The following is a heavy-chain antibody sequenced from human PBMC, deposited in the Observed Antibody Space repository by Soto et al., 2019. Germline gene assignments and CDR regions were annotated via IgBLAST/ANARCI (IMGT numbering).Heavy chain of an antibody. J-gene: IGHJ4*02. CDR1: GFTFSSYS. V-gene: IGHV3-21*01. D-gene: IGHD6-6*01. Sequence: GGSLRLSCAASGFTFSSYSMNWVRQAPGKGLEWVSSISSSSSYIYYADSVKGRFTITRDNAKNSLYLQTNSPSAEDTAVYYCARDRRHSSSSFCYWGQGTLVTVSS. CDR2: ISSSSSYI. CDR3: ARDRRHSSSSFCY.